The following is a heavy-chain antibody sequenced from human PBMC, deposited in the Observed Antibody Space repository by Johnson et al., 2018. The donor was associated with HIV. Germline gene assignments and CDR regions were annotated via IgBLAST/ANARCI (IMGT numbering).Heavy chain of an antibody. Sequence: VQLVESGGGVVQPGRSLRLSCAASGFTFSSYDMHWVRQATGKGLEWVSAIGTAGDTYYPGSVKGRFTISRENAKNSLYLQMNSLRAGDTAVYYCASYGDYKSSDAFDIWGQGTMVTVSS. J-gene: IGHJ3*02. D-gene: IGHD4-17*01. CDR2: IGTAGDT. CDR3: ASYGDYKSSDAFDI. V-gene: IGHV3-13*01. CDR1: GFTFSSYD.